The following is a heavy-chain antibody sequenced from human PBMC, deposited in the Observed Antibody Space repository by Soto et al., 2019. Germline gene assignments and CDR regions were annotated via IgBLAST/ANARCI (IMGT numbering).Heavy chain of an antibody. CDR2: INPSGGST. CDR1: GYTFTSYY. Sequence: GASVKVSCKASGYTFTSYYMHWVRQAPGQGLEWMGIINPSGGSTSYAQKFQGRVTMTRDTSASTVYMELSSLRSEDTAVYYCARDWDYDSSGYYPDDAFDIWGQGAMVTVSS. CDR3: ARDWDYDSSGYYPDDAFDI. J-gene: IGHJ3*02. D-gene: IGHD3-22*01. V-gene: IGHV1-46*01.